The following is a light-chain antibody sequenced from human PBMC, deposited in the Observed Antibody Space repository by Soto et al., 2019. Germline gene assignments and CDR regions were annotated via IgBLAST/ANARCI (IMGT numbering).Light chain of an antibody. V-gene: IGKV1-39*01. J-gene: IGKJ1*01. CDR3: QQSYSTPSIT. Sequence: DIQMTHSPSSLSASVRDIVTITCRASQSISSYLNWYQQKPGKAPKLLIYAASSLQSGVPSRFSGSGSGTDFTLTISSLQPEDFATYYCQQSYSTPSITFGQGTKVDIK. CDR1: QSISSY. CDR2: AAS.